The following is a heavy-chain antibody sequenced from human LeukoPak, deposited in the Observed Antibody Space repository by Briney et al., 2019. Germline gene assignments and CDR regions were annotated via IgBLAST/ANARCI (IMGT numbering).Heavy chain of an antibody. V-gene: IGHV3-21*04. D-gene: IGHD1-7*01. J-gene: IGHJ6*03. CDR3: AKRRGLELTYYYHMDV. CDR2: ISSDSIYI. Sequence: GGSLRLSCAASGFTFSSYSMNWVRQAPGKGLEWVSSISSDSIYIYYADSVKGRFTSSRDNAKNSLYLQMNSLRADDTAVYYCAKRRGLELTYYYHMDVWGKGTTVTVSS. CDR1: GFTFSSYS.